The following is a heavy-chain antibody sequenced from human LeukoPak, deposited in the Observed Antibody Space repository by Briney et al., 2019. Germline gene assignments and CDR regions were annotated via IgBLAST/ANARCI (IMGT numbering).Heavy chain of an antibody. V-gene: IGHV1-8*01. Sequence: ASVKVSCKASGYTFTSYDVNWVRQATGQGLEWMGWMNTNSGNTGHARNLQGRVTMTRNTSISTAYMELSSLRSDDTAVYYCVAKGCWGQGTLVTVSS. J-gene: IGHJ4*02. CDR3: VAKGC. CDR1: GYTFTSYD. CDR2: MNTNSGNT.